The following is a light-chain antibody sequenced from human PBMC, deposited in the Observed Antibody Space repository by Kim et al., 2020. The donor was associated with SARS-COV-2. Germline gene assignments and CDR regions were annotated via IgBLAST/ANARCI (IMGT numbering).Light chain of an antibody. CDR3: QQYDNPLFT. J-gene: IGKJ3*01. CDR2: DAS. Sequence: DIQMTQSPSSLSASVGDRITITCQASQDINIYLNWYQQKPGKAPKLLIYDASNLETGVPSRFSGSGSGTDFTFTISSLQPEDIATYYCQQYDNPLFTFGPGTKVDIK. V-gene: IGKV1-33*01. CDR1: QDINIY.